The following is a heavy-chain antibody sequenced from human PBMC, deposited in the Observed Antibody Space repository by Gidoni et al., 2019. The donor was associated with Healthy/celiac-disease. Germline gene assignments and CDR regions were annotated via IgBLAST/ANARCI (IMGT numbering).Heavy chain of an antibody. CDR1: GGSFSGYY. D-gene: IGHD6-19*01. CDR2: INQSGST. V-gene: IGHV4-34*01. CDR3: ARRLNYYYYYGMDV. J-gene: IGHJ6*02. Sequence: QVQLQQWGAGLLTPSETLSLTCAFYGGSFSGYYWSWIRQPPGKGLEWIGEINQSGSTTYNPSLKRRVHISVDTSKNQFSLKLSSLTAADTAVYDWARRLNYYYYYGMDVWGQGTTVTVSS.